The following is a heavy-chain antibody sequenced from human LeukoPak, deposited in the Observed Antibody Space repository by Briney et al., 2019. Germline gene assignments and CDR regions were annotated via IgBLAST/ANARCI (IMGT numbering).Heavy chain of an antibody. CDR3: ARDQSPSARGYWFDP. Sequence: SVKVSCKAFGGTFSSYAISWVRQAPGQGLEWIGGIIPIFGTANYAQKFQGRVTITTDESTSTAYMELSSLRSEDTAVYYCARDQSPSARGYWFDPWGQGTLVTVSS. V-gene: IGHV1-69*05. CDR1: GGTFSSYA. CDR2: IIPIFGTA. J-gene: IGHJ5*02.